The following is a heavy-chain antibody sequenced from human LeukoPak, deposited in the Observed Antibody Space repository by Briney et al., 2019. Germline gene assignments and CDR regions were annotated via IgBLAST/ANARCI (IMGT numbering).Heavy chain of an antibody. D-gene: IGHD2-21*02. CDR3: ARRLHYFDY. V-gene: IGHV4-39*01. J-gene: IGHJ4*02. Sequence: SEALSLTCTVSGGSISSTYDHWDWIRQPPGKGLEWMGSIRYSGTTYYNPSLKGRVTIFVDTSNNQFSLRLRSVTAADTAVYYCARRLHYFDYWGQGSLVTVSS. CDR1: GGSISSTYDH. CDR2: IRYSGTT.